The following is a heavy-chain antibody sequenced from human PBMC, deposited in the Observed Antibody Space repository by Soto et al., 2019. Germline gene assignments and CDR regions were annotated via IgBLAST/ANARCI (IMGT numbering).Heavy chain of an antibody. J-gene: IGHJ6*02. V-gene: IGHV3-74*01. Sequence: EVQLVESGGGVVQPGGSLRLSCAASGFTFSIYWMHWVRQAPGKGPVWVSRIDNAGSSARYADSVKGRFTISRDNAKNTVYLQMNRLRAEDTAVYYCTRVGGSVRCMEVWGQGTTVTVSS. CDR1: GFTFSIYW. CDR3: TRVGGSVRCMEV. CDR2: IDNAGSSA. D-gene: IGHD1-26*01.